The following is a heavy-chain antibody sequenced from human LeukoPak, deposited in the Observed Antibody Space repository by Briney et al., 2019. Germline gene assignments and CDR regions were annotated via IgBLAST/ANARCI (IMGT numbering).Heavy chain of an antibody. Sequence: SETLSLTCTISGASIKSHYWSWIRQAPGKGLEWIAYMFYSGRTEYNPSLKSRVTISVDTSRNQVSLKVNSVAAADTAVYYCARRAGSLVYYFDSWGQGTLVTVSS. CDR3: ARRAGSLVYYFDS. D-gene: IGHD3-10*01. V-gene: IGHV4-59*08. J-gene: IGHJ4*02. CDR1: GASIKSHY. CDR2: MFYSGRT.